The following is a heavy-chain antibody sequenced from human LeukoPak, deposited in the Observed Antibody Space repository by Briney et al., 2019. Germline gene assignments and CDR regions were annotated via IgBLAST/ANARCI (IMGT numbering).Heavy chain of an antibody. Sequence: GASVKVSCKASSGTFNTYAINWVRQAPGQGPEWMGRIIPILTTANYAQKFQGRVTSTADKSTTTAYMELSSLRSEDTAVYYCASSLAGGSCAFDYWGQGTLVTVSS. J-gene: IGHJ4*02. CDR1: SGTFNTYA. D-gene: IGHD1-26*01. V-gene: IGHV1-69*04. CDR3: ASSLAGGSCAFDY. CDR2: IIPILTTA.